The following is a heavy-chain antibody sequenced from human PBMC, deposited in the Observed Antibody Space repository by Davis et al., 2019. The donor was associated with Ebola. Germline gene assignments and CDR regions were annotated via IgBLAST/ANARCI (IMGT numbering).Heavy chain of an antibody. Sequence: GGSLRLSCAASGFTFSNSAMSWVRQAPGKGLEWVSSISSGSSYIYYADSVKGRFTISRDNAKNTLFLQMNSLRVEDTAVYYCASGIVAGVDWFDPWGQGTLVTVSS. CDR1: GFTFSNSA. CDR2: ISSGSSYI. D-gene: IGHD6-19*01. V-gene: IGHV3-21*01. J-gene: IGHJ5*02. CDR3: ASGIVAGVDWFDP.